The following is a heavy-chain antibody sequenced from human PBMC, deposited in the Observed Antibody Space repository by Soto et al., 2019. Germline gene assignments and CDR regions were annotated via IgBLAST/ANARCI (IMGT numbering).Heavy chain of an antibody. J-gene: IGHJ4*02. CDR1: GFTFSDCA. D-gene: IGHD6-19*01. CDR2: ITGNGVST. V-gene: IGHV3-23*01. Sequence: EVQLLESGGGLVQPGGSLRLSCVVSGFTFSDCAMSWVRQAPGKGLEWVSTITGNGVSTYYADSVKGRVTISRDNSINTLYLQMNSLRAEDTAVYYCVKKPAVAATGNFDDWGQGTLVTVSS. CDR3: VKKPAVAATGNFDD.